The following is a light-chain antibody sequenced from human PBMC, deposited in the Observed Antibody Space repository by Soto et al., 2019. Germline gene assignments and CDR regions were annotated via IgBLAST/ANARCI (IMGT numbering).Light chain of an antibody. CDR2: DAS. CDR1: QSISSW. Sequence: DIQMTQSPSALSASVGDRVTITFRASQSISSWLAWYQQKPGKAPKLLIYDASSLESGVPSRFSGSGSGTEFTLTISSLQPDDFATYYCQQYNSYSWTFGQRTKVDIK. V-gene: IGKV1-5*01. J-gene: IGKJ1*01. CDR3: QQYNSYSWT.